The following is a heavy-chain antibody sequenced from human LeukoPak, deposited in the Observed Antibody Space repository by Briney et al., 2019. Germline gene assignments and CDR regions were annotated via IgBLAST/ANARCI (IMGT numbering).Heavy chain of an antibody. CDR3: AGQDAAPVIRSGFDF. CDR2: IYYTGIT. V-gene: IGHV4-59*08. Sequence: PTETLSLTCTVSAGSVSGYYWSWIRQYPGKGLEWIGYIYYTGITLYSLSLKSRVTMPVDTSEHQFSLKFSSVTCAVTAVYCFAGQDAAPVIRSGFDFWGQGTLVTVAS. J-gene: IGHJ4*02. CDR1: AGSVSGYY. D-gene: IGHD1-26*01.